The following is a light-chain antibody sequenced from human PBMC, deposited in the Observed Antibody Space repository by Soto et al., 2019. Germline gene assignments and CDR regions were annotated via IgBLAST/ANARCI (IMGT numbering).Light chain of an antibody. V-gene: IGKV1-33*01. CDR1: QDITNY. J-gene: IGKJ2*02. Sequence: IPMTQSPSSLSASVGDRVTITCQASQDITNYLIWYQQKPGKAPKVLIYDASSLRTGVSSRFSGSGSGTHFTLTISSLQPEDIATYYCQQFDSVPCTFGQGTKLEIK. CDR2: DAS. CDR3: QQFDSVPCT.